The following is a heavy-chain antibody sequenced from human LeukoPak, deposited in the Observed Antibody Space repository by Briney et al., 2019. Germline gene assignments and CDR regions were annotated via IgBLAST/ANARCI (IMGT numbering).Heavy chain of an antibody. CDR2: ISSSGSYI. J-gene: IGHJ4*02. D-gene: IGHD3-3*01. CDR3: ARAPDDYDFWSGYYTTWRYFDY. CDR1: GFTFSSYS. V-gene: IGHV3-21*01. Sequence: PGGSLRLSCAASGFTFSSYSMNWVRQAPGKGLEWVSSISSSGSYIYYADSVKGRFTISRDNAKNSLYLQMNSLRAEDTAVYYCARAPDDYDFWSGYYTTWRYFDYWGQGTLVTVSS.